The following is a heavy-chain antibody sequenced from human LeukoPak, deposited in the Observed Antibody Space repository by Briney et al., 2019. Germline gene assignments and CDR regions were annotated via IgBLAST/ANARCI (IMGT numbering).Heavy chain of an antibody. CDR1: GFAFRTFG. CDR2: ISYDGSNQ. V-gene: IGHV3-30*03. Sequence: PGRSLRLSCAASGFAFRTFGMHWVRQAPGKGLEWVAVISYDGSNQYYASSVEGRFTISRDNSKNTVYLQMNSLRADDTAVFYCARDYESYCTSGTCHSPPAYWGQGTPVTVSS. J-gene: IGHJ4*02. CDR3: ARDYESYCTSGTCHSPPAY. D-gene: IGHD2-15*01.